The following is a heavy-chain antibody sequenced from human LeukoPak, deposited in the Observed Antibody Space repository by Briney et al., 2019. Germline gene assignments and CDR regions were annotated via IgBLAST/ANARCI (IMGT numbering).Heavy chain of an antibody. CDR2: ISSSGSTI. Sequence: GGSLRLSCAASGFTFSDYYMSWIRQAPGKGLEWVSYISSSGSTIYYADSVKGRFTISRDNAKNSLYLQMNSLRAEDTAVYYCARGQKVTAYSSHYYYYGMDVWGQGTTVTVSS. CDR1: GFTFSDYY. CDR3: ARGQKVTAYSSHYYYYGMDV. D-gene: IGHD2-21*02. V-gene: IGHV3-11*01. J-gene: IGHJ6*02.